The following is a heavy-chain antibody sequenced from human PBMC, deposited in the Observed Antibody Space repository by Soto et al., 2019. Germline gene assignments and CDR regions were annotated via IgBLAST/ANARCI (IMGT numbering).Heavy chain of an antibody. V-gene: IGHV1-46*01. D-gene: IGHD3-10*01. CDR3: ARDDTMVRGVIISRDYYYYYGMDV. CDR1: LYTFTSYY. Sequence: ASVKVSFKASLYTFTSYYMHWLRQAPVQGLEWIGIINPSGGSTSYAQKFQGRVTMTRDTSTSTVYMELSSLRSEDTAVYYCARDDTMVRGVIISRDYYYYYGMDVWGQGTTVTVSS. CDR2: INPSGGST. J-gene: IGHJ6*02.